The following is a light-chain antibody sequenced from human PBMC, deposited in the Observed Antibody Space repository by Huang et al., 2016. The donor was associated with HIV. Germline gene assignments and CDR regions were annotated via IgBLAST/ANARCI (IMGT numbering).Light chain of an antibody. CDR2: LGS. CDR3: LQAIQIPPT. Sequence: DIVMTQSPLSLPVTPGEPASISCRSSQSLLHSNGYNYLDWYLQKPGQSLQLLISLGSNRASGVPDRFSGSGSGTDFTLKISRVEAEDVGVYYCLQAIQIPPTFGQGTKLEIK. V-gene: IGKV2-28*01. J-gene: IGKJ2*01. CDR1: QSLLHSNGYNY.